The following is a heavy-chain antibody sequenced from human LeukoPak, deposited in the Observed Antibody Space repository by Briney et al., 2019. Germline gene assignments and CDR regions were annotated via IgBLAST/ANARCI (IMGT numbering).Heavy chain of an antibody. CDR3: AIDQEDYYYSSGWYYFDY. Sequence: ASVKVSCKASGYTFTSYGIRWVRQAPGQGLEWMGLINPYNGSTNYAQKLQGRVTMTTDTSTSTAYMELRSLRSDDTAVYYCAIDQEDYYYSSGWYYFDYWGQGTLVTVSS. CDR1: GYTFTSYG. D-gene: IGHD3-22*01. J-gene: IGHJ4*02. CDR2: INPYNGST. V-gene: IGHV1-18*01.